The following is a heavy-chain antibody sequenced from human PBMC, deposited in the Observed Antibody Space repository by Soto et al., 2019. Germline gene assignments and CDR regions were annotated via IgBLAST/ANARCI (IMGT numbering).Heavy chain of an antibody. CDR1: GYTFTSYD. D-gene: IGHD3-3*01. Sequence: ASVKVSCKASGYTFTSYDINWVRQATGQGLERMGWMNPNSGNTGYAQKFQGRVTMTRNTSISTAYMELSSLSSEDTAVYYCARGVSDFWSGSNEGDWFDPWGQGTLVTVSS. CDR2: MNPNSGNT. CDR3: ARGVSDFWSGSNEGDWFDP. V-gene: IGHV1-8*01. J-gene: IGHJ5*02.